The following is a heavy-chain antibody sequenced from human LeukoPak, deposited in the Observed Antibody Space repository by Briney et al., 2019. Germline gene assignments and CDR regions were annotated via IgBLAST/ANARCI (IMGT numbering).Heavy chain of an antibody. D-gene: IGHD3-22*01. V-gene: IGHV3-30-3*01. J-gene: IGHJ4*02. Sequence: GGSLRLSCAASGFTFSSYAMHWVRQAPGKGLEWVAVISYDGSNKYYADSVKGRFTISRDNSKNTLYLQMNSLRAEDTAVYYCAKDGLKFENYYDSSGYPGYWGQGTLVTVSS. CDR2: ISYDGSNK. CDR1: GFTFSSYA. CDR3: AKDGLKFENYYDSSGYPGY.